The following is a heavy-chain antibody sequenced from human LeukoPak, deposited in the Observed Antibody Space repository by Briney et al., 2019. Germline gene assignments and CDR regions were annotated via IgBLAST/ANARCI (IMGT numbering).Heavy chain of an antibody. D-gene: IGHD3-3*01. Sequence: SQTLSLTCTVSGGSISSGGYYWSWIRQHPGKGLEWIGYIYYSGSTYYNPSLKSRVTISVDTSKNQFSLKLSSVTAADTAVYYCARVASDFWRGSGIWFDPWGQETLVTVSS. CDR3: ARVASDFWRGSGIWFDP. CDR1: GGSISSGGYY. V-gene: IGHV4-31*03. CDR2: IYYSGST. J-gene: IGHJ5*02.